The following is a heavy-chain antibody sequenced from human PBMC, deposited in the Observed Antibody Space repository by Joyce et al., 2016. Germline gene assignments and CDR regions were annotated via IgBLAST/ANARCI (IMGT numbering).Heavy chain of an antibody. CDR3: ATHTNYSYSGIVY. Sequence: QVLLVESGGGVVYPGRSLRPYCVVSQFTFSDFAMHWVRQAPGKGLEWVALISFDGTNKYYVDSMKYRFTVSRDNSKNTLYLQINSLRGDDTAMYYCATHTNYSYSGIVYWGQGTLVTVSS. D-gene: IGHD1-26*01. CDR1: QFTFSDFA. V-gene: IGHV3-30*04. CDR2: ISFDGTNK. J-gene: IGHJ4*02.